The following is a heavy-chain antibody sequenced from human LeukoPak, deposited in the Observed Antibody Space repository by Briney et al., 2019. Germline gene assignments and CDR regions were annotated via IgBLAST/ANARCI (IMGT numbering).Heavy chain of an antibody. J-gene: IGHJ4*02. D-gene: IGHD1-26*01. CDR3: ARAHEVGDY. Sequence: GGSLRLSCAASGFTLSSDSMNWVRQAPGEGVEGVSSISTSSSYIYYADSVRGRFTISRDNASNSLYLQMNNLRAEDTAVYYCARAHEVGDYWGQGTLVTVS. CDR2: ISTSSSYI. V-gene: IGHV3-21*01. CDR1: GFTLSSDS.